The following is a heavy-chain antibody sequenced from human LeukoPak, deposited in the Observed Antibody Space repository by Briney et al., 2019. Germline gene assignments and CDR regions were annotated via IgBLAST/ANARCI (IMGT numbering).Heavy chain of an antibody. CDR3: ARDREEDSSGYFPYYYYMDV. V-gene: IGHV1-69*06. CDR1: GGTFSSYA. CDR2: IIPIFGTA. D-gene: IGHD3-22*01. Sequence: SVKVSCKASGGTFSSYAISWVRQAPGQGLEWMGGIIPIFGTANYAQKFQGRVTITADKSTSTAYMELSSLRSEDTAVYYCARDREEDSSGYFPYYYYMDVWGKGTTVTVSS. J-gene: IGHJ6*03.